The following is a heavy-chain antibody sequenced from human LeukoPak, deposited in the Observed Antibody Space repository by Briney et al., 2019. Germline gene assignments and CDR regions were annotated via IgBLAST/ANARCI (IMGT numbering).Heavy chain of an antibody. V-gene: IGHV3-30*18. CDR1: GFTFSGYG. CDR2: ISYDGSNK. D-gene: IGHD3-22*01. J-gene: IGHJ4*02. Sequence: GGSLRLSCAASGFTFSGYGMHWVRQAPGKGLEWVAVISYDGSNKYYADSVKGRFTISRDNSKNTLYLQMNSLRAEDTAVYYCAKDRIVVVITTVDYWGQGTLVTVSS. CDR3: AKDRIVVVITTVDY.